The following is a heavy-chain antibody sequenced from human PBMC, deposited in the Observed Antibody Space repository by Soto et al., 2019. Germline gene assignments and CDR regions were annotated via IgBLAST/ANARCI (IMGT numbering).Heavy chain of an antibody. Sequence: QVQLVQSGAEVKKPGASVKVSCKASGYTFTSYYMHWVRQAPGQGLEWMGIINPSGGSTSYAQKFQGRVTMTRDTSTSTVYMELSSLRSEDTAVYYCASSLYDILTGLRYYYYYGMDVWGQGTTVTVSS. CDR2: INPSGGST. CDR1: GYTFTSYY. CDR3: ASSLYDILTGLRYYYYYGMDV. J-gene: IGHJ6*02. V-gene: IGHV1-46*03. D-gene: IGHD3-9*01.